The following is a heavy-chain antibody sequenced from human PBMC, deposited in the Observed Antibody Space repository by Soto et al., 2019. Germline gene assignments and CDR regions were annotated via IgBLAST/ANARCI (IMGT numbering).Heavy chain of an antibody. CDR3: ARVSWREKYGMDV. J-gene: IGHJ6*02. CDR1: GFTFRDSY. V-gene: IGHV3-11*01. Sequence: RXSCAASGFTFRDSYMSWIRQAPGKGLEWISYITFSGNTVYYADSLKGRFTISRDNAKNSLYLQMNRLRAEDTAVYYCARVSWREKYGMDVWGQGTTVTVSS. CDR2: ITFSGNTV.